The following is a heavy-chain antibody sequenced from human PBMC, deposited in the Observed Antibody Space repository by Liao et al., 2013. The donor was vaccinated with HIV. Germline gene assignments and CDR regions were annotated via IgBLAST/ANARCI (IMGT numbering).Heavy chain of an antibody. CDR2: INHSGST. V-gene: IGHV4-34*09. D-gene: IGHD6-19*01. CDR3: ARGRGSGWYLTRFDP. Sequence: QVRLQESGPGLVKPSQTLSLTCTVSGGSISSYYWSWVRQPAGKGLEWIGEINHSGSTNYNPSLKSRVTISVDTSKNQFSLKLSSVTAADTAVYYCARGRGSGWYLTRFDPWGQGTLVTVSS. CDR1: GGSISSYY. J-gene: IGHJ5*02.